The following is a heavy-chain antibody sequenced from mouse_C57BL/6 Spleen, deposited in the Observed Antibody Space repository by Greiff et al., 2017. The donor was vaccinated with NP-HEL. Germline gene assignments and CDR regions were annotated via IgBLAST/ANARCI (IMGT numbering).Heavy chain of an antibody. D-gene: IGHD3-2*02. V-gene: IGHV1-83*01. CDR2: YPGSGNTY. CDR3: VDSSGPHYYAMDY. J-gene: IGHJ4*01. Sequence: VQLKQSGPELVKPGASVKMSCKASGYTFTDYYMHWVKQKPGKGLEWIGELYPGSGNTYYNEKFKGKATLTADTSSSTAYMQLSSLTSEDSAVYFCAVDSSGPHYYAMDYWGQGTSVTVSS. CDR1: YTFTDYYM.